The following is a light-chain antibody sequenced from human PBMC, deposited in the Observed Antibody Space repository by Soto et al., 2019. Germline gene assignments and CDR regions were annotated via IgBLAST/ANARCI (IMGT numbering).Light chain of an antibody. CDR3: SLYTPSSSYF. CDR1: SSDVGTYNR. J-gene: IGLJ1*01. V-gene: IGLV2-18*01. CDR2: EVN. Sequence: QSALTQPPSVSGSPGQSVTISCTGTSSDVGTYNRVSWYQKPPGTAPKLMIYEVNNRPSGVPDRFSGSYSGTTASLTISGLQAEDEADDYCSLYTPSSSYFFGTRSKVTVL.